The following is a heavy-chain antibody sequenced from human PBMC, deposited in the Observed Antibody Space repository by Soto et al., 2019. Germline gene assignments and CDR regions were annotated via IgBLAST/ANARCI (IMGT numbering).Heavy chain of an antibody. CDR2: IYYSGST. CDR3: ARGDGDYSAFDI. D-gene: IGHD4-17*01. V-gene: IGHV4-31*03. CDR1: GGSISSGGYY. J-gene: IGHJ3*02. Sequence: QVQLQESGPGLVKPSQTLSLTCTVSGGSISSGGYYWSWISQHPGKGLEWIGYIYYSGSTYYNPSLMSRVTISVDTSKNQFSLKLSSVTAADTAVYYCARGDGDYSAFDICVQGTMVTVSS.